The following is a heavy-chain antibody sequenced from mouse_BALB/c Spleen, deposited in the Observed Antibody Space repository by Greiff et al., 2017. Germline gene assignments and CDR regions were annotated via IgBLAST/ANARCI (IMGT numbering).Heavy chain of an antibody. J-gene: IGHJ4*01. CDR1: GYSITSDYA. CDR3: ARGGYGNYYYAMDY. CDR2: ISYSGST. Sequence: EVKLEESGPGLVKPSQSLSLTCTVTGYSITSDYAWNWIRQFPGNKLEWMGYISYSGSTSYNPSLKSRISITRDTSKNPFFLQLNSVTTEDTATYYCARGGYGNYYYAMDYWGQGTSVTVSS. D-gene: IGHD2-1*01. V-gene: IGHV3-2*02.